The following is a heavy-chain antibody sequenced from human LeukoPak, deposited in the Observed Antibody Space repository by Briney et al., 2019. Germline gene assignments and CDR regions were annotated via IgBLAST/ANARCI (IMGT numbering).Heavy chain of an antibody. D-gene: IGHD6-19*01. V-gene: IGHV4-59*01. Sequence: SETLPLTCTVSGGSISSYYWSWIRQPPGKGLEWIGYIYYSGSTNYNPSLKSRVTISVDTSKNQFSLKLSSVTAADTAVYYCARCSSGWYYFDYWGQGTLVTVSS. CDR3: ARCSSGWYYFDY. J-gene: IGHJ4*02. CDR1: GGSISSYY. CDR2: IYYSGST.